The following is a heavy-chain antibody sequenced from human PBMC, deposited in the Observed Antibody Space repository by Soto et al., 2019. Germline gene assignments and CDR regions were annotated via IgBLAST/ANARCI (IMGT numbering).Heavy chain of an antibody. D-gene: IGHD5-12*01. CDR1: GFTISTGA. CDR3: ATDIAARCVGWPFDY. Sequence: EVQLLESGGGLAQPGGSLRLSCAASGFTISTGAMSWVRQAPGKGLEWVSTMYASGGPTYYRDSVEGRFTISRDNSKNTLYLQMNSLRAEDTAIYYCATDIAARCVGWPFDYWGQGTPLTVSS. V-gene: IGHV3-23*01. CDR2: MYASGGPT. J-gene: IGHJ4*02.